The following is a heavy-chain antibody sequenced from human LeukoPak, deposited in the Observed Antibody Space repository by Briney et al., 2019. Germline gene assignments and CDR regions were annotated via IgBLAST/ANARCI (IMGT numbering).Heavy chain of an antibody. CDR1: GYTFTSYG. D-gene: IGHD3-9*01. Sequence: GASVKVSCKASGYTFTSYGISWVRQAPGQGLEWMGWISAYNGNANYAQKLQGRVTMTTDTSTSTAYMELSRLRSDDTAVYYCARVDHDILTGCDCWGQGTLVTVSS. V-gene: IGHV1-18*01. CDR3: ARVDHDILTGCDC. CDR2: ISAYNGNA. J-gene: IGHJ4*02.